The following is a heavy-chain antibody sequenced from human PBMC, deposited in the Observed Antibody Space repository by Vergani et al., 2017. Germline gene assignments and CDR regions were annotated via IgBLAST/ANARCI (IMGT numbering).Heavy chain of an antibody. J-gene: IGHJ6*02. V-gene: IGHV1-8*01. Sequence: QVQLVPSGAEVKKPGASVKVSCKASGYTFSSYDINWVRQATGQGLEWMGWRNPNSGNTGYAQKFQGRVTMTRNTSIRTTYMELSSLRSEDTAVYYCAIDRGGSSWYGPAYYQDVWGQGTTVTVSS. D-gene: IGHD6-13*01. CDR1: GYTFSSYD. CDR3: AIDRGGSSWYGPAYYQDV. CDR2: RNPNSGNT.